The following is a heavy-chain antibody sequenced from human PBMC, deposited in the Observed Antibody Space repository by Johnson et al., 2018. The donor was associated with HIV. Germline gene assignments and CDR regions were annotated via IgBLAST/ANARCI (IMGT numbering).Heavy chain of an antibody. CDR2: IRYDGSNK. CDR3: ARDRVLVAYASLDAFDL. V-gene: IGHV3-30*02. Sequence: QVQLVESGGGLVKPGGSLRLSCAASGFTFSSYGMHWVRQAPGKGLEWVAFIRYDGSNKYYADSVKGRFTISRDNSKNSLYLQMNSLRAEDTAVYYCARDRVLVAYASLDAFDLWGQGTIVTVSS. CDR1: GFTFSSYG. J-gene: IGHJ3*01. D-gene: IGHD2-8*02.